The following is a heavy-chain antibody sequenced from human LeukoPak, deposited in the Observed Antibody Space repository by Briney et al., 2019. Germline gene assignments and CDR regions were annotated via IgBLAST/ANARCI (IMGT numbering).Heavy chain of an antibody. J-gene: IGHJ4*02. CDR1: GYSISSGYY. V-gene: IGHV4-38-2*01. Sequence: PSETLSLTCAVSGYSISSGYYWGWIRQPPGKGLEWIGSISHSGSTYYNPSLKSRVTISVDMSKNQFSLKLSSVTAADTAVYYCARHGESGYSGYIDYWGQGTLATVSS. CDR3: ARHGESGYSGYIDY. CDR2: ISHSGST. D-gene: IGHD5-12*01.